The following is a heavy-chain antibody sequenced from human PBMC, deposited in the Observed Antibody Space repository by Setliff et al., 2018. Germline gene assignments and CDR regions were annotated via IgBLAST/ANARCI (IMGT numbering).Heavy chain of an antibody. V-gene: IGHV4-59*01. CDR1: GDSISDAS. Sequence: SETLSLTCTVSGDSISDASIMAWIRQPPGKGLEFIGYVFYNGAAKYDPSLKSRVTMSVDTSKTQFSLILNSMTTADTAVYYCARGGTYRYFDYWGKGTLVTVSS. CDR3: ARGGTYRYFDY. CDR2: VFYNGAA. J-gene: IGHJ4*02.